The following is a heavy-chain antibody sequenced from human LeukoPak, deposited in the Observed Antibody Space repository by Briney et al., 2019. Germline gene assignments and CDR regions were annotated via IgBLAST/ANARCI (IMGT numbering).Heavy chain of an antibody. CDR1: GFTFTRFW. D-gene: IGHD3-3*01. J-gene: IGHJ5*02. CDR3: ATAPASVDSS. Sequence: GGSLRLSCAASGFTFTRFWMTWVRQSPGKGLEWVANINPDGTKTTYVDSVKGRFTISRGNAKNSLFLHMSSLRAEDTAVYYCATAPASVDSSWGQGTLVAVSS. V-gene: IGHV3-7*01. CDR2: INPDGTKT.